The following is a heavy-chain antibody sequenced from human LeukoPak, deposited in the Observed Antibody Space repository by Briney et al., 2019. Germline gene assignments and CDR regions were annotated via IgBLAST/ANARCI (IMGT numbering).Heavy chain of an antibody. V-gene: IGHV3-66*01. J-gene: IGHJ4*02. CDR3: ARARTYSSGWWYYFDY. CDR2: LYSGSST. CDR1: GFTVSSNY. D-gene: IGHD6-19*01. Sequence: PGGSLRLSCAVSGFTVSSNYMRWVRQAPGKGLEWVSILYSGSSTYYADSVKGRFTISRDTSRNTLYLQMNSLRAEDTAIYYCARARTYSSGWWYYFDYWGQGTLVTVSS.